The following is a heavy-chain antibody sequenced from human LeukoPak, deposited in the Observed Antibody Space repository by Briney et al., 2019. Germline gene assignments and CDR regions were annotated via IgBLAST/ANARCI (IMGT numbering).Heavy chain of an antibody. J-gene: IGHJ6*03. CDR3: ARVRDGFGEYYYFYYMDV. CDR2: ISNSSDSI. CDR1: GFKFSDYY. D-gene: IGHD3-10*01. Sequence: GGSLRLSCAASGFKFSDYYMTWIRQAPGKGLEWVSYISNSSDSIYYADSVEGRFTISRDNAKNSLYLQMNSLRAEDTAVYYCARVRDGFGEYYYFYYMDVWGEGTTVTISS. V-gene: IGHV3-11*04.